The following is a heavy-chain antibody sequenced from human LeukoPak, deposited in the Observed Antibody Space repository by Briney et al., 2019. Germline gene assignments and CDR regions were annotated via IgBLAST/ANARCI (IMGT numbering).Heavy chain of an antibody. Sequence: ASVKVSCKASGYTFTSYYMHWVRQAPGQGLEWMGIINPSGGSTSYAQKFQGRVTMTRDMSTSTAYMELRSLRSDDTAVYYCARDYIGEYSSSWYYYYGMDVWGQGTTVTVSS. CDR3: ARDYIGEYSSSWYYYYGMDV. J-gene: IGHJ6*02. CDR1: GYTFTSYY. D-gene: IGHD6-13*01. V-gene: IGHV1-46*01. CDR2: INPSGGST.